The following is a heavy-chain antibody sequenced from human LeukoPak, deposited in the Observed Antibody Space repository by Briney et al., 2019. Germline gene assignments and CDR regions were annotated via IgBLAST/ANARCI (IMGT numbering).Heavy chain of an antibody. Sequence: PSVKVSCKASGYTFTGYYMHWVRQAPGQGLEWMGWINPNSGGTNYAQKFQGRVTMTRDTSISTAYMELSRLRSDDTAVYYCARLGMGTTHAFDIWGQGTMVTVSS. CDR3: ARLGMGTTHAFDI. D-gene: IGHD5-18*01. V-gene: IGHV1-2*02. CDR2: INPNSGGT. J-gene: IGHJ3*02. CDR1: GYTFTGYY.